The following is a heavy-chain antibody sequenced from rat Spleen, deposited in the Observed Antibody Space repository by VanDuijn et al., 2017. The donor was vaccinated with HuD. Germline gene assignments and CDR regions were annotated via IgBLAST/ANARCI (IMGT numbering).Heavy chain of an antibody. CDR3: TTDTFYDGTYYPGGFDY. D-gene: IGHD1-12*02. J-gene: IGHJ2*01. V-gene: IGHV5-20*01. CDR2: ITNTGGSS. Sequence: EVQLVESGGGLVQPGRSMKLSCAASGLSFSDYYMAWVRQAPGKGLEWVASITNTGGSSYYPDSVKGRFTISRDNAKSTLYLQMASLRSEDTATYYCTTDTFYDGTYYPGGFDYWGQGVMVTVSS. CDR1: GLSFSDYY.